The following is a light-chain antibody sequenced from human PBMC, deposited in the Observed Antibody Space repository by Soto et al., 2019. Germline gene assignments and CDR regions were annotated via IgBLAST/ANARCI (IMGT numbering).Light chain of an antibody. V-gene: IGLV2-8*01. CDR3: SSYAGTHIV. J-gene: IGLJ1*01. Sequence: QSVLSQPRSASGSPGQSVAVSWTGTSSDVGGYNYVSWYQQHPGKAPKLMIYDVSKRPSGVPDRFSVSKSGNTASLTVSGLQAEDEAEYYCSSYAGTHIVFGTGTKVSLL. CDR2: DVS. CDR1: SSDVGGYNY.